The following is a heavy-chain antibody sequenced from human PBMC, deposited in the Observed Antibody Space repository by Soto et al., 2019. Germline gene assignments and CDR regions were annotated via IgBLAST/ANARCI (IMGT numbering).Heavy chain of an antibody. CDR1: GGSVSSGGYY. J-gene: IGHJ5*02. CDR3: ARDEGVIYVSKFDP. D-gene: IGHD2-8*01. CDR2: MYDSGTT. V-gene: IGHV4-61*08. Sequence: SETLSLTCTVSGGSVSSGGYYWSWIRQPPGKGLEWIGYMYDSGTTNYNPSLKSRVTISIDTSKNQISLTLTSVTAADTAVYYSARDEGVIYVSKFDPWGRGTLVTVYS.